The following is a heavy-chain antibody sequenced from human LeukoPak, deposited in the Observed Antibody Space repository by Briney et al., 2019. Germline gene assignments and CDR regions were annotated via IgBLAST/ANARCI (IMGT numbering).Heavy chain of an antibody. J-gene: IGHJ3*02. Sequence: PGGSLRLSCAASGLVFSSYTMGWVRHAPGKGLEWVSSSTPATDSTNYADSVQGRFTISRDNAKKTAYLQMNSLRAEDTAVYYCARAFNYYGSGSYYNHPDAFDIWGQGTMVTVSS. D-gene: IGHD3-10*01. CDR1: GLVFSSYT. CDR2: STPATDST. V-gene: IGHV3-21*04. CDR3: ARAFNYYGSGSYYNHPDAFDI.